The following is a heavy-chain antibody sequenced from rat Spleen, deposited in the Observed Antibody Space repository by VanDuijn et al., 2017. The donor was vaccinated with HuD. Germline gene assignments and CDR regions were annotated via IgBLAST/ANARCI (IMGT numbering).Heavy chain of an antibody. Sequence: EVQLVESDGGLVQPRRSLKLSCAASGFTFSDYYMAWVRQAPTKGLEWVATISYDGSSTYHRDSVKGRFTVSRDDAKSTLHLQMDSLRSEDTATYYCTTYGGLRNWFAYWGQGTLVTVSS. CDR1: GFTFSDYY. CDR3: TTYGGLRNWFAY. D-gene: IGHD4-1*01. J-gene: IGHJ3*01. V-gene: IGHV5-20*01. CDR2: ISYDGSST.